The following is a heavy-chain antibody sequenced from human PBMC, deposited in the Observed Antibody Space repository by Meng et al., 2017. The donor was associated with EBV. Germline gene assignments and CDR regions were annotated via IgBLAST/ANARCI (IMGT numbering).Heavy chain of an antibody. J-gene: IGHJ4*02. Sequence: QVQLVQSAAEVKKPGSPVKVSCKTSGGPFRNYAISWVRQAPGQGLEWLGGFLPTLGAPNYAQKLHGRVTITADESTSTHYMDLSSLRSEDTAVYYCASESGRGYTPDYWGQGTLVTV. CDR2: FLPTLGAP. CDR3: ASESGRGYTPDY. CDR1: GGPFRNYA. V-gene: IGHV1-69*01. D-gene: IGHD3-10*01.